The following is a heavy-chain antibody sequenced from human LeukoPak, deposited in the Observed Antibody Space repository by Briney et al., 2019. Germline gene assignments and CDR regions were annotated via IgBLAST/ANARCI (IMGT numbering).Heavy chain of an antibody. J-gene: IGHJ4*02. CDR1: GGSFSGYY. V-gene: IGHV4-34*01. CDR2: INHSGST. CDR3: ARGRRGPVGN. D-gene: IGHD2-15*01. Sequence: SETLSLTCAVYGGSFSGYYWSWIRQPPGKGLEWIGEINHSGSTNYNPSLKSRVTISVDTSKNQFSLKLSSVTAADTAVYYCARGRRGPVGNWGQGTLVTVSS.